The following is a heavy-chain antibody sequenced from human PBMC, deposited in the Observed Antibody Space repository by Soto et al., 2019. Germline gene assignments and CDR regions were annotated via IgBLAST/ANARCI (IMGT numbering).Heavy chain of an antibody. CDR3: ARGKAAMAKYYFDY. D-gene: IGHD5-18*01. CDR1: GGSFSGYY. V-gene: IGHV4-34*01. Sequence: QVQLQQWGAGLLKPSETLSLTWAVYGGSFSGYYWSWIRQPPGKGLEWIGEINHSGSTNYNPSLKSRVTISVDTSKNQFSLKLSSVTAADTAVYYCARGKAAMAKYYFDYWGQGTLVTVSS. J-gene: IGHJ4*02. CDR2: INHSGST.